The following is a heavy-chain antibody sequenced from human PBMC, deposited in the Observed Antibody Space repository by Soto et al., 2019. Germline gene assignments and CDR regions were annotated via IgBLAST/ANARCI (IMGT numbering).Heavy chain of an antibody. J-gene: IGHJ4*02. CDR2: INHSGST. D-gene: IGHD3-10*01. V-gene: IGHV4-34*01. Sequence: PSETLSLTCAVYGGSFSGHYWSWIRQPPGKELEWIGEINHSGSTNYNPSLKSRVTISVDTSKNQFSLKLSSVTAADTAVYYCARESMVRGVILFDYWGQGTLVTVSS. CDR3: ARESMVRGVILFDY. CDR1: GGSFSGHY.